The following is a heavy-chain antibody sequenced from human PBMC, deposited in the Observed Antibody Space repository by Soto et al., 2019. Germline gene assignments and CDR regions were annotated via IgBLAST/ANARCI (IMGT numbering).Heavy chain of an antibody. V-gene: IGHV3-7*01. CDR3: ARDRGLPV. CDR1: GFSFSSCW. J-gene: IGHJ3*01. Sequence: ESGGGLVQPGGSLRLSCAASGFSFSSCWMTWVRQAPGKGLEWVANIKQDGSEKYYVDSVKGRFTISRDNAKNSLYLQMNSLRAEDTAVYYCARDRGLPVWGQGTMVTVS. D-gene: IGHD3-10*01. CDR2: IKQDGSEK.